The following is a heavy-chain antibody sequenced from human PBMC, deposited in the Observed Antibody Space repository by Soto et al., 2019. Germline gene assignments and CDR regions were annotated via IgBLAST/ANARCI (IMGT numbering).Heavy chain of an antibody. CDR2: IKQDGSEK. CDR1: GFTFSSYW. V-gene: IGHV3-7*01. Sequence: GGSLRLSCAASGFTFSSYWMSWVRQAPGKGLEWVANIKQDGSEKYYVDSVKGRFTISRDNAKNSLYLQMNSLRAEDMAVYYCARSHYYDSSGYMYYFDYWGQGTLVTVSS. CDR3: ARSHYYDSSGYMYYFDY. D-gene: IGHD3-22*01. J-gene: IGHJ4*02.